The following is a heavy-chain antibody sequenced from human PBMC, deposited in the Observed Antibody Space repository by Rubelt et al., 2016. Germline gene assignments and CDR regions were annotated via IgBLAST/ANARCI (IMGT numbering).Heavy chain of an antibody. CDR3: AREGRGRYGMDV. CDR1: GFTFTKAW. Sequence: VESGGGLVKPGGSLRLSCAASGFTFTKAWMNWVRQAPGKGLEWVGRVKSKSDGGTTDYAAPVTGRFTISRDDAKNSLYLQMNSLRAEDTAVYYCAREGRGRYGMDVWGQGTTVTVSS. J-gene: IGHJ6*02. V-gene: IGHV3-15*07. CDR2: VKSKSDGGTT. D-gene: IGHD3-16*01.